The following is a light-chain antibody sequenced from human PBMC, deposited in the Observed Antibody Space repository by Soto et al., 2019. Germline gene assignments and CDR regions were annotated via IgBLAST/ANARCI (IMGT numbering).Light chain of an antibody. Sequence: IQVAQSAASLSASEEDRVTITCRASQSISGYLNWYQQKPGKAPQILIYDASKLEPGVPSRLSGGGSGTEFTLTISSLQPDDVATDDCQQYSTYPLTFGGGTKVDIK. V-gene: IGKV1-13*02. J-gene: IGKJ4*01. CDR1: QSISGY. CDR3: QQYSTYPLT. CDR2: DAS.